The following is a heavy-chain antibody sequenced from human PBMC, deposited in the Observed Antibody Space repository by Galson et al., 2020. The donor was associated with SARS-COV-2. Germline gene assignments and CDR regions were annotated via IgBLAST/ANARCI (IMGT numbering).Heavy chain of an antibody. J-gene: IGHJ5*02. CDR3: ATTRSGPYYDDSSGTGVHWCDP. V-gene: IGHV1-24*01. Sequence: ASVKVSCKVSGYTLTELSMHCVRQAPRKGLEWMGGFDPEDGETIYAQKFQGRVTMTEDTSTDTAYMELISLRSEDTAVYYCATTRSGPYYDDSSGTGVHWCDPWGQGTLVTVSS. D-gene: IGHD3-22*01. CDR2: FDPEDGET. CDR1: GYTLTELS.